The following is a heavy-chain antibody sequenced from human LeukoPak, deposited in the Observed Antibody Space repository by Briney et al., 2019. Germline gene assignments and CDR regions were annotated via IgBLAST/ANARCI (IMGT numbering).Heavy chain of an antibody. CDR3: ARSGRYCSSTSCYPYRYYYYYGMDV. CDR2: INPNSGGT. CDR1: GYTFTGCY. Sequence: ASVEVSCKASGYTFTGCYMHWVRQAPGQGLEWMGWINPNSGGTNYAQKFQGRVTMTRDTSISTAYMELSRLRSDDTAVYYCARSGRYCSSTSCYPYRYYYYYGMDVWGQGTTVTVSS. J-gene: IGHJ6*02. D-gene: IGHD2-2*01. V-gene: IGHV1-2*02.